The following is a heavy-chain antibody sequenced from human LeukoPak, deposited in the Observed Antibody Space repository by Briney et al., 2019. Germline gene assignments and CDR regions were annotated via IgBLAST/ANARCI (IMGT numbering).Heavy chain of an antibody. J-gene: IGHJ3*02. CDR1: GYSFTSYW. CDR3: ARPYCSSTSCYEEENAFDI. Sequence: GESLKISCKGSGYSFTSYWIGWVRQMPGKGLEWMGIIYPGDSDTRYSPSFQGQVTISADKSISTAYLQWSSLKASDTAMYYCARPYCSSTSCYEEENAFDIWGQGTMVTVSS. V-gene: IGHV5-51*01. D-gene: IGHD2-2*01. CDR2: IYPGDSDT.